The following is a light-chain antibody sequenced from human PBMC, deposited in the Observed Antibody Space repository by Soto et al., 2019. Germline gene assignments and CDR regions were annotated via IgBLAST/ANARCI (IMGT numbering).Light chain of an antibody. CDR2: EAT. J-gene: IGLJ1*01. Sequence: QSALTQPASVSGSPGRPIPISCPGPRRDIGSSNLVSWYQDHPGKAPKLIIYEATQRPSGISYRFSGSKSGNTASLTISGLQAEDEADYYCCSYAGSNTYVFGTGTKVTVL. CDR1: RRDIGSSNL. V-gene: IGLV2-23*01. CDR3: CSYAGSNTYV.